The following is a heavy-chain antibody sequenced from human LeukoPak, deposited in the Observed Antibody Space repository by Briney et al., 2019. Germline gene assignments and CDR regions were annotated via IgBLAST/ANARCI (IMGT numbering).Heavy chain of an antibody. CDR1: GFTFSSYG. Sequence: GGSLRLSCAASGFTFSSYGMHWVRQAPGKGLEWVAVISYDGSNKYYADSVKGRFTISRDNSKNTLYLQMNSLRAEDTAVYYCAAKETSYALDYWGQGTLVTVSS. CDR2: ISYDGSNK. V-gene: IGHV3-30*03. J-gene: IGHJ4*02. D-gene: IGHD1-26*01. CDR3: AAKETSYALDY.